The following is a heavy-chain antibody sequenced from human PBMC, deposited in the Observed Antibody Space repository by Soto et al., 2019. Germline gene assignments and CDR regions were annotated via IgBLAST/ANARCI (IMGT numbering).Heavy chain of an antibody. J-gene: IGHJ4*02. CDR3: TFSDSSEVDH. D-gene: IGHD6-6*01. V-gene: IGHV3-30*03. CDR1: GFTFSGYG. Sequence: GGSLRLSCGASGFTFSGYGMHWVRQAPGNGLEWVSFVSYDGHNKYYGDTVRGRFNIARDNSKRTLFLHMNSLRKEDTAVYYCTFSDSSEVDHWGQGA. CDR2: VSYDGHNK.